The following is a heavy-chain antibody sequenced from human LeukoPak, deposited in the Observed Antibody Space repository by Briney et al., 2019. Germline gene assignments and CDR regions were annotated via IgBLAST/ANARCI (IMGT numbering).Heavy chain of an antibody. CDR3: RISGSSELVFDY. D-gene: IGHD3-10*01. V-gene: IGHV3-74*01. Sequence: GGSLRLSCAVSGFTFSNYCMHWVRQAPGMGLVWASRIKSDGSTTSYADSVKGRFTISRDNAKNTLYLQMNSLRAEDTAVYYCRISGSSELVFDYWGQGTLVTVSS. CDR1: GFTFSNYC. CDR2: IKSDGSTT. J-gene: IGHJ4*02.